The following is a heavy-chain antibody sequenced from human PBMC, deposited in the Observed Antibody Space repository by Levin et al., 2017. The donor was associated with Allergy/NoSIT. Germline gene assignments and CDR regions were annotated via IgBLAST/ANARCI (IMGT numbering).Heavy chain of an antibody. CDR3: ARGSRAYYFDY. CDR1: GDSISTSGYY. Sequence: ESLKISCTVSGDSISTSGYYWGWIRQPPGKGLEWIGSIYYSGSTYYNPSLKSRVTISVDTSKNQFSLKLSSVTAADTAVYYCARGSRAYYFDYWGQGTLVTVSS. V-gene: IGHV4-39*07. CDR2: IYYSGST. J-gene: IGHJ4*02. D-gene: IGHD5/OR15-5a*01.